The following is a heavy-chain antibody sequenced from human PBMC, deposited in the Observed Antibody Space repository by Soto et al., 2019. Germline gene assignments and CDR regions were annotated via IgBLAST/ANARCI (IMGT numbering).Heavy chain of an antibody. CDR2: ISASGRI. CDR1: GDFISNFY. D-gene: IGHD2-8*01. CDR3: ARGMGRYFDL. J-gene: IGHJ2*01. Sequence: QVQLQESGPGLVKPSETLSLTCTVSGDFISNFYWSWIRQPAGKGLQSLGHISASGRINHNPNLQSRVAMSLDTSKNQFSLRLTSLSAADTAVYFCARGMGRYFDLWGRGTLVTVFS. V-gene: IGHV4-4*07.